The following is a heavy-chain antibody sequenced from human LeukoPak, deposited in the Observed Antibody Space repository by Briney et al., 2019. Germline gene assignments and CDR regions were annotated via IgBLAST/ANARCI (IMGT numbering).Heavy chain of an antibody. D-gene: IGHD2-2*01. CDR1: GFTFSSSW. CDR3: VRFRFTTSSFDY. J-gene: IGHJ4*02. Sequence: GGSLRLPCAASGFTFSSSWMQWVRQAPGQGLVWVSRINSDESVTTYTNSVKGRFTISRDNAKNTLYLQMNSLRAEDTAMYYCVRFRFTTSSFDYWGQGTLVTVSS. CDR2: INSDESVT. V-gene: IGHV3-74*03.